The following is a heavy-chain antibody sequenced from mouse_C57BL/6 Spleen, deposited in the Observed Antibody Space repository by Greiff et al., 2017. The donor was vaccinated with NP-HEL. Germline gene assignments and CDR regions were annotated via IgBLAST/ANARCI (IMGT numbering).Heavy chain of an antibody. CDR3: ARGDSNYLYAMDY. CDR2: IDPSDSYT. J-gene: IGHJ4*01. CDR1: GYTFTSYW. V-gene: IGHV1-59*01. D-gene: IGHD2-5*01. Sequence: VQPQQPGAELVRPGTSVKLSCKASGYTFTSYWMHWVKQRPGQGLEWIGVIDPSDSYTNYNQKFKGKATLTVDTSSSTAYMQLSSLTSEDSAVYYCARGDSNYLYAMDYWGQGTSVTVSS.